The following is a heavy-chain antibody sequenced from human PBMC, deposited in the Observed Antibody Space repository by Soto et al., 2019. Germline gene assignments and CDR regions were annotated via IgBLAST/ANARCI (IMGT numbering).Heavy chain of an antibody. CDR1: GYTFTSYG. J-gene: IGHJ4*01. V-gene: IGHV1-18*04. CDR3: AGDKWLAGAGRLHDY. CDR2: ISAYNGNT. Sequence: QVQLVQSGAEVKKPGASVKVSCKASGYTFTSYGISWLRQAPGQGLEWMGWISAYNGNTNYAQKLQGRVTMTTDTYTSTAYRELGSLRSDDTAVDYCAGDKWLAGAGRLHDYWGHGTLVTVSS. D-gene: IGHD3-22*01.